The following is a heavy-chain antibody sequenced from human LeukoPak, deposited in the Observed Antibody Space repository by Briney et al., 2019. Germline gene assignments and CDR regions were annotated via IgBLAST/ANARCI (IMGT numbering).Heavy chain of an antibody. J-gene: IGHJ4*02. V-gene: IGHV4-34*01. CDR2: INHSGST. D-gene: IGHD6-13*01. Sequence: SETLSLTCAVYGGSFSGYYWSWIRQPPGKGLEWIGEINHSGSTNYNPSLKSRVTISVDTSKNQFSLKLSSVTAADTAVYYCARGIAAAGTSNDYWGQGTLVTVSS. CDR3: ARGIAAAGTSNDY. CDR1: GGSFSGYY.